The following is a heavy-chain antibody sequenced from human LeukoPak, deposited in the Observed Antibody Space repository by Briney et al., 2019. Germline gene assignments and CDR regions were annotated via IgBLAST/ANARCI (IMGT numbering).Heavy chain of an antibody. CDR3: AKGVGYCSGGSCQQFDY. Sequence: GGSLRLSCAASGFTFSNYGMSWVRQAPGKGPEWIPCITSSGSTIYYADSVKGRITISRDNSKNTLYLQMNSLRAEDTAVYYCAKGVGYCSGGSCQQFDYWGQGTLVTVSS. CDR2: ITSSGSTI. V-gene: IGHV3-23*01. D-gene: IGHD2-15*01. J-gene: IGHJ4*02. CDR1: GFTFSNYG.